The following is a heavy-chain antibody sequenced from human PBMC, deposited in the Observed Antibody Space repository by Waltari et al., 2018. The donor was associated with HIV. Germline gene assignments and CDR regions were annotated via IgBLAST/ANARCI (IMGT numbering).Heavy chain of an antibody. CDR3: AKSPTSADFWSATMGWFDP. V-gene: IGHV3-23*01. CDR2: ISGSGGST. D-gene: IGHD3-3*01. J-gene: IGHJ5*02. CDR1: GFTFSSYA. Sequence: EVQLLESGGGLVQPGGSLRLSCAASGFTFSSYAMSWVRQAPGKGLEWVSAISGSGGSTYYADSVKGRFTISRDNSKNTLYLQMNSLRAEDTAVYYCAKSPTSADFWSATMGWFDPWGQGTLVTVSS.